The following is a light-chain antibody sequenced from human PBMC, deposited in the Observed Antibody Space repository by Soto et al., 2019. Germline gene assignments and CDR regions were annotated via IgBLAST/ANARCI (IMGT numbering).Light chain of an antibody. J-gene: IGLJ3*02. CDR1: RSDVGSYNR. CDR3: SSYTSSSTWV. V-gene: IGLV2-18*02. CDR2: QVS. Sequence: QSVLTQPPSVSGSPGQSVTISCTGTRSDVGSYNRVSWYQQPPGTAPKLMIYQVSNRPSGVPDRFSGSKSGNTASLTISGLQAEDEADYYCSSYTSSSTWVFGGGTKLTVL.